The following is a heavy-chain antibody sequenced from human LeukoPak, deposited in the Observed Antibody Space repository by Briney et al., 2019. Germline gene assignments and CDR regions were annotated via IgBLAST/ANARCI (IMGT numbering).Heavy chain of an antibody. Sequence: MASETLSLTCSVSDGSINRYYWSWIRQHPGKGLEWIGYIYYSGSTYYNPSLKSRVTISVDTSKNQFSLKLSSVTAADTAVYYCARDHCTNGVCYFDYWGQGTLVTVSS. CDR3: ARDHCTNGVCYFDY. CDR2: IYYSGST. D-gene: IGHD2-8*01. J-gene: IGHJ4*02. V-gene: IGHV4-31*03. CDR1: DGSINRYY.